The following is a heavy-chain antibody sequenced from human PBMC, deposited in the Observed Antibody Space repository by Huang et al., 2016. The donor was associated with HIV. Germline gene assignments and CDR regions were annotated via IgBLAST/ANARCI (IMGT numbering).Heavy chain of an antibody. CDR1: GGSFSGYY. CDR3: ARERMMSWLDDHDAFDI. Sequence: QVQLQQWGAGLLKPSETLSLTCAVYGGSFSGYYWSWIRQSPGKGLEWIGKINHSGRTNYNPSLKRRLTISVDTSKNQFSLKLSSVTAADTAVYYCARERMMSWLDDHDAFDIWGQGTMVTVSS. J-gene: IGHJ3*02. V-gene: IGHV4-34*01. D-gene: IGHD1-1*01. CDR2: INHSGRT.